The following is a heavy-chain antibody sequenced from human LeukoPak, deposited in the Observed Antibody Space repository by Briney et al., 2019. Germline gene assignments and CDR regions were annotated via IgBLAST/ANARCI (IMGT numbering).Heavy chain of an antibody. Sequence: PGGSLSLSCAASGFTFSSYSMNWVRQAPGKGLEWVSSISSSSSYIYYADSVKGRFTISRDNSKNSLYLQMNSLRAEDTAVYYCARDHEAVVAAYYYYYYGMDVWGQGTTVTVSS. D-gene: IGHD2-15*01. CDR1: GFTFSSYS. CDR3: ARDHEAVVAAYYYYYYGMDV. CDR2: ISSSSSYI. V-gene: IGHV3-21*01. J-gene: IGHJ6*02.